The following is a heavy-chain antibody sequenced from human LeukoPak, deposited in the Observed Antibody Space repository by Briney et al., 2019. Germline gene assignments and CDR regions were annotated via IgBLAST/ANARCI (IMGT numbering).Heavy chain of an antibody. V-gene: IGHV3-21*01. CDR3: AREGVSRGT. D-gene: IGHD3-10*01. Sequence: GGSLRLSCAASGFTVSGTHMSWVRQAPGKGLEWVSSISSSSSYIYYADSVKGRFTISRDNAKNSLYLQMNSLRAEDTAVYYCAREGVSRGTWGQGTLVTVSS. CDR2: ISSSSSYI. J-gene: IGHJ5*02. CDR1: GFTVSGTH.